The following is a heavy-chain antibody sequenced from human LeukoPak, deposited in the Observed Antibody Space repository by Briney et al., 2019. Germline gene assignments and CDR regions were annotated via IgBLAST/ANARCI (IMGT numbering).Heavy chain of an antibody. D-gene: IGHD3-10*01. J-gene: IGHJ5*02. CDR2: ISAYNGNT. V-gene: IGHV1-18*01. CDR3: ARDLFGDPRGIDP. Sequence: ASVKVSCKASGYTFSSYGISWVRQAPGQGLECVGWISAYNGNTNYAQKLQGRVTMTTDTSTSTAYMELRSLRSDDTAVYYCARDLFGDPRGIDPWGQGTLVTVSS. CDR1: GYTFSSYG.